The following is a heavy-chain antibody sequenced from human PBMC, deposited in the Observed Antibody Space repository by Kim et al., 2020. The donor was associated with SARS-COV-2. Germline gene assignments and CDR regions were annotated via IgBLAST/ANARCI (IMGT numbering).Heavy chain of an antibody. D-gene: IGHD6-13*01. CDR2: IYYSGST. J-gene: IGHJ4*01. CDR1: GGSISSGSYY. V-gene: IGHV4-31*03. Sequence: SETLSLTCTVSGGSISSGSYYWSWIRQHPGKGLEWIGYIYYSGSTYYNPSLKCRVTISRDTSKNQFSLELSSVTAAATAVYYCARGVHEGSSVNFDYWA. CDR3: ARGVHEGSSVNFDY.